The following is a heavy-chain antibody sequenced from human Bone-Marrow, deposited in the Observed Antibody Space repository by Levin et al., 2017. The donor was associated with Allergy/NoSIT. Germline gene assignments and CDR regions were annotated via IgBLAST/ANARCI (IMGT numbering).Heavy chain of an antibody. Sequence: ASVKVSCKASGYTFTSYAMNWVRQAPGQGLEWMGWINTNTGNPTYAQGFTGRFVFSLDTSVSTAYLQISSLKAEDTAVYYCARGNLPWWSGYYSPGWIAASFDPWGQGTLVTVSS. D-gene: IGHD3-3*01. CDR1: GYTFTSYA. J-gene: IGHJ5*02. CDR3: ARGNLPWWSGYYSPGWIAASFDP. CDR2: INTNTGNP. V-gene: IGHV7-4-1*02.